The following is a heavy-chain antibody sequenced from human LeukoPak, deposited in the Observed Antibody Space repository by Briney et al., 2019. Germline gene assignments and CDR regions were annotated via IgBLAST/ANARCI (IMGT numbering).Heavy chain of an antibody. CDR2: INTDGSSI. D-gene: IGHD2-15*01. CDR1: GFTFTNYW. V-gene: IGHV3-74*01. J-gene: IGHJ4*02. CDR3: VRGTPGDY. Sequence: GGSLRLSCAASGFTFTNYWMHWVRQAPGKGLVWVSRINTDGSSINYADSVKGRFTVSRDNAKNTLYLQMNSLRVEDTAVYYCVRGTPGDYWGQGTLVTVSS.